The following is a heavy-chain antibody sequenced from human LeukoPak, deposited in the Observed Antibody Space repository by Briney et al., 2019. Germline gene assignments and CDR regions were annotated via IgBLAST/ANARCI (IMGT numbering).Heavy chain of an antibody. J-gene: IGHJ3*02. CDR2: IIPIFGTA. CDR3: ARDNGYSSGRDAFDI. Sequence: ASVKVSCKASGGTFSSYAISWVRQAPGQGLEWMGGIIPIFGTANYAQKFQGRVTITADKSTSTAYMELSSLRSEDTDVYYCARDNGYSSGRDAFDIWGQGTMVTVSS. D-gene: IGHD6-19*01. CDR1: GGTFSSYA. V-gene: IGHV1-69*06.